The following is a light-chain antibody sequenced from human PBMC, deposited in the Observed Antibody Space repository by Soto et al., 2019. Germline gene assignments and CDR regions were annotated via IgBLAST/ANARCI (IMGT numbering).Light chain of an antibody. CDR3: QQYHNLWT. J-gene: IGKJ1*01. Sequence: EIVLTQSPGTLSLSPGERATLSCRASQSVSNNYLAWYQQKPGQAPRLLIYRASTRATGTPARFTGSGSGTEFTLTITSLQSEDFALYYCQQYHNLWTFGQGTKVDI. V-gene: IGKV3-15*01. CDR2: RAS. CDR1: QSVSNN.